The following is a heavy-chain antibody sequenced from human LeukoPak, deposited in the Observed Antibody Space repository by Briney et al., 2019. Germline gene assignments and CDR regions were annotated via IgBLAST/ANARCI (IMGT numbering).Heavy chain of an antibody. CDR1: GGSISSGSYY. CDR2: IYNSGNT. V-gene: IGHV4-61*02. Sequence: PSQTLSLTCTVSGGSISSGSYYWSWIRQPAGKGLEWIGRIYNSGNTNYNPSLKSRVTISVDTSKNQFSLKLSSVTAADTAMYYCARANYYGSSGYYAPFDYWGQGTLVTVSS. D-gene: IGHD3-22*01. J-gene: IGHJ4*02. CDR3: ARANYYGSSGYYAPFDY.